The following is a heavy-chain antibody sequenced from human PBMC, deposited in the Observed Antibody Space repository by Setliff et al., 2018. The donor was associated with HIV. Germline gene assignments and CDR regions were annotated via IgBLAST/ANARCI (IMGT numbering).Heavy chain of an antibody. Sequence: SETLSLTCTVSGGSISRYYWSWIRQPAGKGLEWIGRIYPSGNINYNPSLKSRLTMSIDTSKNQFSLKLSSVTATDTDVYYCARDAGPHYGSGPPLEYWGQGIQVTVSS. V-gene: IGHV4-4*07. CDR2: IYPSGNI. CDR1: GGSISRYY. J-gene: IGHJ4*02. CDR3: ARDAGPHYGSGPPLEY. D-gene: IGHD3-10*01.